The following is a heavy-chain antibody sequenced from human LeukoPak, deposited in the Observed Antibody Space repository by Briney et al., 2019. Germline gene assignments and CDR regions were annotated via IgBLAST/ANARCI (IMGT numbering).Heavy chain of an antibody. CDR1: GYTFTSYG. CDR3: ARATRFLEWLSIYYFDY. D-gene: IGHD3-3*01. CDR2: ISAYNGNT. Sequence: ASVKVSCKASGYTFTSYGISWVRQAPGQGLEWTGWISAYNGNTNYAQKLQGRVTMTTDTSTSTAYMELRSLRSDDTAVYYCARATRFLEWLSIYYFDYWGQGTLVTVSS. J-gene: IGHJ4*02. V-gene: IGHV1-18*01.